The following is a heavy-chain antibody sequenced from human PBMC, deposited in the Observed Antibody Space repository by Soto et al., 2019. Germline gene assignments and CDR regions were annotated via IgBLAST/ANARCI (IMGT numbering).Heavy chain of an antibody. CDR3: ASQVIVVVINDYYYGMDV. J-gene: IGHJ6*02. D-gene: IGHD3-22*01. Sequence: GGSLRLSCAASGFTFSSYSMNWVRQAPGKGLEWVSYISSSSSTIYYADSVKGRFTISRDNAKNSLYLQMNSLRDEDTAVYYCASQVIVVVINDYYYGMDVWGQGTTVTVSS. CDR1: GFTFSSYS. CDR2: ISSSSSTI. V-gene: IGHV3-48*02.